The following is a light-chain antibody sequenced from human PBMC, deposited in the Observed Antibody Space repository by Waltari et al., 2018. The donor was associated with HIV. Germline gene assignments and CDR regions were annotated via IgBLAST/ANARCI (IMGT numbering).Light chain of an antibody. Sequence: SSELTQPPSVSVSPGQTARIPCSGDALAKHSPSWYQQKPALAPAFVIYKDKERPSGIPVRFSGSTSGTTVTLTISGLQAEDEADYYCQSTDSSGTRIFGGGTKLTVL. J-gene: IGLJ2*01. V-gene: IGLV3-25*03. CDR3: QSTDSSGTRI. CDR1: ALAKHS. CDR2: KDK.